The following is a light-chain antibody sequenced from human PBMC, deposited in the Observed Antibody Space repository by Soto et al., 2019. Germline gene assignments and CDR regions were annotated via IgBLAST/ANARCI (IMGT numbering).Light chain of an antibody. Sequence: EIVMTQSPATLSVSPGERGTLSCRASQSVTSNLAWYQQKPGQPPRLLIYGASTRATGIPARFSGSGSWTEFTLTISSLQSEDFAMYYCQQHDHWPWTFGQGTKVEIK. V-gene: IGKV3-15*01. J-gene: IGKJ1*01. CDR2: GAS. CDR1: QSVTSN. CDR3: QQHDHWPWT.